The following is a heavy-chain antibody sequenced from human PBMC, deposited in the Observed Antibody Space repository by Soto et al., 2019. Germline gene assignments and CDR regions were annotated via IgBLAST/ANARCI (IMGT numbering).Heavy chain of an antibody. CDR2: ISYDGSNK. CDR1: GFTFSSYG. Sequence: GGSLRLSCAASGFTFSSYGMHWVRQAPGKGLEWVAVISYDGSNKYYADSVKGRFTISRDNSKNTLYLQMNSLRAEDTAVYYCAKYFICPMNLSPAVAGDYWGQGTLVTVSS. V-gene: IGHV3-30*18. J-gene: IGHJ4*02. CDR3: AKYFICPMNLSPAVAGDY. D-gene: IGHD6-19*01.